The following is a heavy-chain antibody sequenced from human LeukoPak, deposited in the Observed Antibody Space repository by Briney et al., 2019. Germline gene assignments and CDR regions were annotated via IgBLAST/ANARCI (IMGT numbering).Heavy chain of an antibody. CDR2: IIPILGIA. CDR3: ARATNSGYDRAFDI. D-gene: IGHD5-12*01. Sequence: GASVKVSCKASGYTFTSYGISWVRQAPGQGLEWMGRIIPILGIANYAQKFQGRVTITADKSTSTAYMELSSLRSEDTAVYYCARATNSGYDRAFDIWGQGTMVTVSS. J-gene: IGHJ3*02. V-gene: IGHV1-69*04. CDR1: GYTFTSYG.